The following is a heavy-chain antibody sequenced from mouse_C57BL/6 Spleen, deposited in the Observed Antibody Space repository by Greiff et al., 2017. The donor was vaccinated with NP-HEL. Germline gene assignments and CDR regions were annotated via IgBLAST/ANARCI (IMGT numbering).Heavy chain of an antibody. J-gene: IGHJ2*01. V-gene: IGHV1-76*01. CDR2: IYPGSGNT. CDR1: GYTFTDYY. CDR3: ARELEPFDY. D-gene: IGHD4-1*01. Sequence: QVQLQQSGAELVRPGASVKLSCKASGYTFTDYYINWVKQRPGQGLEWIARIYPGSGNTYYNEKFKGKATLTAEKSSSTAYMQLSSLTSEDSAVYFCARELEPFDYWGQGTTLTVSS.